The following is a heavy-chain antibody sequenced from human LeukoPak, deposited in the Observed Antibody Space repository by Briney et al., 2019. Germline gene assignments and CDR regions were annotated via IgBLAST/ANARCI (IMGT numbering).Heavy chain of an antibody. V-gene: IGHV4-34*01. CDR3: ARGHRGAAAATWAWFDP. CDR2: INHSGST. J-gene: IGHJ5*02. D-gene: IGHD6-13*01. Sequence: SGTLSLTCAVYGGSFSGYYWSWIRQPPGKGLELIGEINHSGSTNYNPSLKSRVTISVDTSKNQFSLKLSSVTAADTAVYYCARGHRGAAAATWAWFDPWGQGTLVTVSS. CDR1: GGSFSGYY.